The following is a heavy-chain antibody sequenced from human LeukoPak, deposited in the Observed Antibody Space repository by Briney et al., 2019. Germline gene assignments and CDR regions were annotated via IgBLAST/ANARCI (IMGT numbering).Heavy chain of an antibody. D-gene: IGHD2-15*01. CDR1: GFPFSTYW. Sequence: GGSLRLSCAASGFPFSTYWMAWVRQAPGKGLDWVANIRKDGGAKFYAASVKGRFIISRDNAKNSLYLQMNNLRDEDTAVYYCARDRRYSTFDYWGQGTLVTVSS. V-gene: IGHV3-7*01. CDR3: ARDRRYSTFDY. J-gene: IGHJ4*02. CDR2: IRKDGGAK.